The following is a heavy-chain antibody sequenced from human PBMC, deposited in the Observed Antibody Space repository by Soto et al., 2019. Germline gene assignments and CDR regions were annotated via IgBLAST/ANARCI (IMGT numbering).Heavy chain of an antibody. CDR3: VKGPTDYYGSGSYFPPYYYYGMDV. Sequence: GGFLRLSCSASGFTFSSYAMHWVRQAPGKGLEYVSAISSNGGSTYYADSVKGRFTISRDNSKNTLYLQMSSLRAEDTAVYYCVKGPTDYYGSGSYFPPYYYYGMDVWGQGTTVTVSS. CDR1: GFTFSSYA. V-gene: IGHV3-64D*06. CDR2: ISSNGGST. D-gene: IGHD3-10*01. J-gene: IGHJ6*02.